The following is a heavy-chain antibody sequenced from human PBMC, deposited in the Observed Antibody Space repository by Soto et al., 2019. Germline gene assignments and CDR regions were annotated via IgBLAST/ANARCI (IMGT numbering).Heavy chain of an antibody. CDR2: ISPGDSDT. J-gene: IGHJ4*02. D-gene: IGHD3-9*01. CDR3: ARSVTLTGYFDY. CDR1: GYSFTSYW. V-gene: IGHV5-51*01. Sequence: GESLNISWKASGYSFTSYWIGWVRQMPGKGLVWMGIISPGDSDTRYSPSFQGQVTISADKSINTAYLQWSSLKASDTAMYYCARSVTLTGYFDYWGQGTLVTVSS.